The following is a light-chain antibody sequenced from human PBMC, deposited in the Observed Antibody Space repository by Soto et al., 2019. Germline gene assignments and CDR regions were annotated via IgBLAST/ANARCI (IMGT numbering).Light chain of an antibody. Sequence: EVVLTQSPATLSLSPGERATLSCRASQSVSTYLAWYQHKPGQAPRLLIYDASIRATGTPARFSGGGSGTDFTLTISSLAPEDVAVYYCQQRSNWPPGATFGGGTKVEIK. CDR2: DAS. V-gene: IGKV3-11*01. CDR1: QSVSTY. J-gene: IGKJ4*01. CDR3: QQRSNWPPGAT.